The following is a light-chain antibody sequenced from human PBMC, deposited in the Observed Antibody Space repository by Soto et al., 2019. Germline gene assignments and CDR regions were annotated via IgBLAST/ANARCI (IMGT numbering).Light chain of an antibody. V-gene: IGKV3-11*01. J-gene: IGKJ5*01. Sequence: EIVMTQSPATLPVSPGERSTLSCRASQSVSSNLAWYQLKCGQAPRLLICGASTRATIIPDRFSGSGSGTDFTLTISSLEPEDFAVYYCQQRSNWPPITFGQGTRLEI. CDR2: GAS. CDR1: QSVSSN. CDR3: QQRSNWPPIT.